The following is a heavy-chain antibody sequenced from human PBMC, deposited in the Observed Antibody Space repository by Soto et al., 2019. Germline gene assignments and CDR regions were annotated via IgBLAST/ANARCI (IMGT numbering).Heavy chain of an antibody. D-gene: IGHD5-18*01. Sequence: GGSLRLSCAASGFTFSSYAMSWVRQAPGKGLEWVSAISGSGGSTYYADSVKGRFTISRDNSKNTLYLQMNSLRAEDTAVYYCAKDLKVATRGYSYGSDYWGQGTLVTVSS. J-gene: IGHJ4*02. CDR1: GFTFSSYA. CDR3: AKDLKVATRGYSYGSDY. CDR2: ISGSGGST. V-gene: IGHV3-23*01.